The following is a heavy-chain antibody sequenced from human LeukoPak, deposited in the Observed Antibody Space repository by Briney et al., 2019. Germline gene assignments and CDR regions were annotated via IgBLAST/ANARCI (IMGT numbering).Heavy chain of an antibody. D-gene: IGHD3-22*01. Sequence: ASVKVSCKASGGTFSSYAISWVRQAPGQGLEWMGGIIPIFGTANYAQKFRGRVTITTDESTSTAYMELSSLRSEDTAVYYCANNYYDSSGYPYWGQGTLVTVSS. CDR3: ANNYYDSSGYPY. J-gene: IGHJ4*02. CDR2: IIPIFGTA. V-gene: IGHV1-69*05. CDR1: GGTFSSYA.